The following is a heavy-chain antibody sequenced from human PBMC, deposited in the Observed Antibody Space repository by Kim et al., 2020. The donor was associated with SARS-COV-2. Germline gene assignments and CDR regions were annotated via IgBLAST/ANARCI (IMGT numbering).Heavy chain of an antibody. D-gene: IGHD3-10*01. V-gene: IGHV3-74*01. CDR3: ARGRDGYTSGGMDV. J-gene: IGHJ6*02. Sequence: ATYVKGRSTIARHNAKNKLSLQMNSLRAEDTAVYYCARGRDGYTSGGMDVWGQGTTVTVSS.